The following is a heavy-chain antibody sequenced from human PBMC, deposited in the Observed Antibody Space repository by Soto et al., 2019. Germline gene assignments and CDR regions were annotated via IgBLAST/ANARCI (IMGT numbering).Heavy chain of an antibody. V-gene: IGHV1-18*01. D-gene: IGHD3-3*01. CDR3: ARYYDFWSGYYWPYYYCGMDV. J-gene: IGHJ6*02. Sequence: ASVKVSCKASGYTFTSYGISWVRQAPGQGLEWMGWISAYNGNTNYAQKLQGRVTMTTDTSTSTAYMELRSLRSDDTAVYYCARYYDFWSGYYWPYYYCGMDVWGQGTTVTVSS. CDR1: GYTFTSYG. CDR2: ISAYNGNT.